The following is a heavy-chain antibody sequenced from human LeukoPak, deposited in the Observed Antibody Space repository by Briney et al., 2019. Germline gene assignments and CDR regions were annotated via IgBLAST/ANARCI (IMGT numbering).Heavy chain of an antibody. CDR1: GYTFTGYY. CDR3: ARTLPYTYLSFDY. J-gene: IGHJ4*02. V-gene: IGHV1-2*06. CDR2: INPNSGGT. Sequence: ASVKVSCKASGYTFTGYYMHWVRQAPGHGLEWMGRINPNSGGTNYAQKFQGRVTMTRDTSISTAYMELSRLRSDDTAVYYCARTLPYTYLSFDYWGQGTLVTVSS. D-gene: IGHD2/OR15-2a*01.